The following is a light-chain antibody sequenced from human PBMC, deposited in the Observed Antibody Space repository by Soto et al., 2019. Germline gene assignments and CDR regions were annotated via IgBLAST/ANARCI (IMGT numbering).Light chain of an antibody. CDR3: QQYDGH. J-gene: IGKJ2*01. CDR1: QSINTW. Sequence: DIQMTQSPSTVSASVGDRVTITCRASQSINTWLAWYQQKPGKAPRGLIYDASSLQSGVPSRFSGSGSGTEFTLTISSLEPDDFATYYCQQYDGHFGQGTKLEIK. CDR2: DAS. V-gene: IGKV1-5*01.